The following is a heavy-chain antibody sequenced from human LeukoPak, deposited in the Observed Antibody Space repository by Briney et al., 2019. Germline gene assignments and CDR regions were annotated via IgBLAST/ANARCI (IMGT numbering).Heavy chain of an antibody. V-gene: IGHV4-39*01. D-gene: IGHD4-23*01. CDR3: ARLATAVTGAFDI. CDR2: IYYSGST. CDR1: GGSISSSSYY. Sequence: SETLSLTCTVSGGSISSSSYYGGWIRQPPGKGLEWIGSIYYSGSTYYNPSLKSRVTISVDTSKNQFSLKLSSLTAADTAVYYCARLATAVTGAFDIWGQGTMVTVPS. J-gene: IGHJ3*02.